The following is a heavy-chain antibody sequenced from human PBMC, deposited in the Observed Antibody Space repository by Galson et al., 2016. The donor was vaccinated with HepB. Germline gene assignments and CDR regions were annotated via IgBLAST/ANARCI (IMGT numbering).Heavy chain of an antibody. D-gene: IGHD5-12*01. V-gene: IGHV4-59*12. Sequence: ETLSLPCTVSGGSISTYYWRWIRPPPGKSLEWIGYIHYSGSTNCKPSLKTRVTISVDTSQNQFSLNLRSVTAADTATYYWVRAPDSGFDVYGWSHWGQGALVTVSS. CDR1: GGSISTYY. CDR3: VRAPDSGFDVYGWSH. CDR2: IHYSGST. J-gene: IGHJ4*02.